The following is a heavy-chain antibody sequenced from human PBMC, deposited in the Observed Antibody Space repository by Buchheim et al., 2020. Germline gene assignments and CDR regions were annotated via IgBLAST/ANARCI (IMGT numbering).Heavy chain of an antibody. J-gene: IGHJ5*02. CDR2: IYHSGIT. Sequence: QLQLQESGSGLVKPSQTLSLTCAVSGGSISSGGYSWSWIRQPPGKGLGWIWYIYHSGITYYNPSLKSQFPLSVDSSNDPFFLKLSSVTAADTAVYYCARVPARRLRDTGWFDPWGQGTL. CDR1: GGSISSGGYS. V-gene: IGHV4-30-2*01. D-gene: IGHD4-17*01. CDR3: ARVPARRLRDTGWFDP.